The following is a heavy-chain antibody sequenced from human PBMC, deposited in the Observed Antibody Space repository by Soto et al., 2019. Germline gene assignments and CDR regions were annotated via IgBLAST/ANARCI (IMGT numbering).Heavy chain of an antibody. V-gene: IGHV3-73*01. CDR2: IRSKANSYAT. CDR3: TRHRDPRPGIAAAGTSRELDY. Sequence: GGSLRLSCAASGFTFSGSAMHWVRQASGKGLEWVGRIRSKANSYATAYAASVKGRFTISRDDSKNTAYLQMNSLKTEDTAVYYCTRHRDPRPGIAAAGTSRELDYWGQGTLVTVSS. CDR1: GFTFSGSA. J-gene: IGHJ4*02. D-gene: IGHD6-13*01.